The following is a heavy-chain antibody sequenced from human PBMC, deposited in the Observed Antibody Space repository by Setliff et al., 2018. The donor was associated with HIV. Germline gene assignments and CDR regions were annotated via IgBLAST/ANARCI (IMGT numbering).Heavy chain of an antibody. CDR3: ARYNYGYRWYLDL. V-gene: IGHV3-30*03. J-gene: IGHJ2*01. Sequence: GGSLRLSCAASGFTFSSYGMHWVRQAPGKGLEWVSFISYDGSKKYYADSVKGRFTISRDNSKNTLYLQMNSLRAEDTAVYYCARYNYGYRWYLDLWGRGTLVTVSS. CDR1: GFTFSSYG. D-gene: IGHD5-18*01. CDR2: ISYDGSKK.